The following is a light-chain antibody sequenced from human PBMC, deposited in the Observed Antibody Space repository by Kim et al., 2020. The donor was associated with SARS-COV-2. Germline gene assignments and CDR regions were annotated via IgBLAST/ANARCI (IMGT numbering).Light chain of an antibody. CDR3: NSRESSANHVV. V-gene: IGLV3-19*01. J-gene: IGLJ3*02. Sequence: SSELTQDPAVSVALGQTVRLTCQGDSLRSYYASWYQQKPGQAPVLVFYGKNNRPSGIPDRFSGSYSGNTASLTITAAQAEDEADYYCNSRESSANHVVFGGGTKLTVL. CDR2: GKN. CDR1: SLRSYY.